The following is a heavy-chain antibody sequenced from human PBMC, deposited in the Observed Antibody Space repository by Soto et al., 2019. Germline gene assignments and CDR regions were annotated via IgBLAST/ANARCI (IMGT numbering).Heavy chain of an antibody. CDR2: IYFSGSS. D-gene: IGHD3-10*01. CDR3: AREKRLLWFGELSWAFDI. Sequence: SETLSLTCTVSGGSINNGDYYWSWIRQPPGKGLEWIGYIYFSGSSFYNPSLKSRVTISVDTSKNQFSLKLSSVTAADTAVYYCAREKRLLWFGELSWAFDIWGQGTMVTVSS. CDR1: GGSINNGDYY. V-gene: IGHV4-30-4*02. J-gene: IGHJ3*02.